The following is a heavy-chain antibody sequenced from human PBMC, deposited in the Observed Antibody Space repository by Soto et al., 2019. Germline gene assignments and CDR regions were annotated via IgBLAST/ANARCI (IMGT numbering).Heavy chain of an antibody. CDR3: ARHALAYYRSWRNWFDP. CDR2: IYYSGST. CDR1: GGSISSSSYY. V-gene: IGHV4-39*01. D-gene: IGHD6-13*01. J-gene: IGHJ5*02. Sequence: TLSLTCTVSGGSISSSSYYWGWIRQPPGKGLEWIGSIYYSGSTYYNPSLKSRVTISVDTSKNQFSLQLSSVTAADTAVYYCARHALAYYRSWRNWFDPWAQGNLVPV.